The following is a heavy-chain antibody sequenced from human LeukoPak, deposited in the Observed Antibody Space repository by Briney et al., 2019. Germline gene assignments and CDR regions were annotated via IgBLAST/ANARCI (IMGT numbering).Heavy chain of an antibody. CDR3: SGGCRSSNSCIPPTWFDP. V-gene: IGHV1-69*05. D-gene: IGHD2-2*01. J-gene: IGHJ5*02. Sequence: ASVQDSFKASRGTFSSYAISWVGPAPGQGLEWMGGVIPICGTSNYAQKFRGRVTITTDESTSTAYIDLTSLTSEDRAVYYCSGGCRSSNSCIPPTWFDPCGEGTLVTVSS. CDR2: VIPICGTS. CDR1: RGTFSSYA.